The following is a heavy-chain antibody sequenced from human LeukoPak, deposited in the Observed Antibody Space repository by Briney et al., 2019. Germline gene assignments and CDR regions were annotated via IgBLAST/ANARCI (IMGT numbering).Heavy chain of an antibody. J-gene: IGHJ4*02. CDR2: FDPEYGEK. V-gene: IGHV1-24*01. D-gene: IGHD3-16*01. CDR3: ATGIMIPAGFDY. CDR1: GYTLTELS. Sequence: ASVKVSCKVSGYTLTELSMHWVRQAPGEGLEKMGRFDPEYGEKVFAQTFQGRVTMTGDTSTNTAYMELSSLRSEDTAVYYCATGIMIPAGFDYWGQGTLVTVSS.